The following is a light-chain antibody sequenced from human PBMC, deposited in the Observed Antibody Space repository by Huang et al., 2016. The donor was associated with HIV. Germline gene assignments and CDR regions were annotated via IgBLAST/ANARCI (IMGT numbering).Light chain of an antibody. V-gene: IGKV3-20*01. CDR3: QQYGSSPRT. CDR1: QSVSSSY. CDR2: GAS. J-gene: IGKJ4*01. Sequence: IVLTQSPGTLSLSPGERATLSCRASQSVSSSYLAWYQQKPGQAPRLLIYGASSRATGIPDRFSGSRSGTDFTLTISRLQPEDFAVYYCQQYGSSPRTFGGGTQVEIK.